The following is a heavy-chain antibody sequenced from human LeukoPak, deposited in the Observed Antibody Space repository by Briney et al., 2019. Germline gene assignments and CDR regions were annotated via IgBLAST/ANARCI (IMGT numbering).Heavy chain of an antibody. CDR1: GYTFTGCY. J-gene: IGHJ4*02. Sequence: ASVTVSYTASGYTFTGCYMHWGRQAPGQGLEWMGWINPNSGGTNYAQKFQGRVTMTRDTSISTAYMELSRLRSDDTAVYYCARGYYDSSGYAHDYWGQGTLVTVSS. D-gene: IGHD3-22*01. CDR3: ARGYYDSSGYAHDY. CDR2: INPNSGGT. V-gene: IGHV1-2*02.